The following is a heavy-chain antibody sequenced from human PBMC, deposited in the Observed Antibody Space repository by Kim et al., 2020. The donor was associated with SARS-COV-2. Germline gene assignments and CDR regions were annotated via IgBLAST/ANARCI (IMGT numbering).Heavy chain of an antibody. Sequence: SVKVSCKASGGTFSSYAISWVRQAPGQGLEWMGGIIPIFGTANYAQKFQGRVTITADESTSTAYMELSSLRSEDTAVYYCARGRLCGDGMDVWGQGTTVTVSS. CDR2: IIPIFGTA. J-gene: IGHJ6*02. CDR1: GGTFSSYA. CDR3: ARGRLCGDGMDV. D-gene: IGHD3-16*01. V-gene: IGHV1-69*13.